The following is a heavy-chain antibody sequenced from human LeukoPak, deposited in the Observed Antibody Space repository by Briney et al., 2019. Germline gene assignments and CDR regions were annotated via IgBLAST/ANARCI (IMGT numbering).Heavy chain of an antibody. CDR2: MYTGGTT. D-gene: IGHD3-16*01. V-gene: IGHV3-53*01. CDR3: AKDEGTSGGGLAS. Sequence: PGGSLTLSCAASGFAVSGTHMSWVRQAPGKGLEGVSAMYTGGTTYYADSVMGRFTVSRDNSRNTLFLHMNSLRVDDTAVYYCAKDEGTSGGGLASWGQGTLVSVSS. CDR1: GFAVSGTH. J-gene: IGHJ4*02.